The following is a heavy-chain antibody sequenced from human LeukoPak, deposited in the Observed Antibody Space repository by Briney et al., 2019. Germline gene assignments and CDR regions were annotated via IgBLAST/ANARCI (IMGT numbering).Heavy chain of an antibody. J-gene: IGHJ4*02. V-gene: IGHV3-7*05. CDR1: GFTLSSHW. CDR3: ARESAGGPDY. CDR2: IKQDGSEQ. Sequence: HPGGSLRLSCAAYGFTLSSHWMSCVRQAPGKGLEWVANIKQDGSEQYYVDSVRGRFTISRDNAKNSLYLQMNSLTAQDTAIYYCARESAGGPDYWGQGTLVTVSS. D-gene: IGHD6-19*01.